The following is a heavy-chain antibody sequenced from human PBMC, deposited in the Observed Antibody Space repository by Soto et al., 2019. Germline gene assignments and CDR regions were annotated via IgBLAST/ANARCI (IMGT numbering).Heavy chain of an antibody. V-gene: IGHV3-21*01. CDR1: GLTFNRYS. CDR3: ARVARDYDILTGYYKNYMDV. J-gene: IGHJ6*03. Sequence: PGGSLRLSCAASGLTFNRYSMNWVRQAPGKGPEWVSFITFSGSDMYYADSVKGRFTVSRDNAKNSLYLQMNSLGAEDTAVYYCARVARDYDILTGYYKNYMDVWGKGTTVTVSS. D-gene: IGHD3-9*01. CDR2: ITFSGSDM.